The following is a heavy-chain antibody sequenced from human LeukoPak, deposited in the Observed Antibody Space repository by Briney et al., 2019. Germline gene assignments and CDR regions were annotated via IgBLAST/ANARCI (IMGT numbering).Heavy chain of an antibody. CDR2: IYYSGST. D-gene: IGHD3-16*02. CDR1: GGSISSYY. Sequence: PSETLSLTCTVSGGSISSYYWSWIRQPPGKGLEWIGYIYYSGSTNYNPSLKSRVTISVDTSKNQFSLKLSSVTAADTAVYYCARQGPYDYVWGSYPPFDYWGQGTLVTVSS. J-gene: IGHJ4*02. CDR3: ARQGPYDYVWGSYPPFDY. V-gene: IGHV4-59*08.